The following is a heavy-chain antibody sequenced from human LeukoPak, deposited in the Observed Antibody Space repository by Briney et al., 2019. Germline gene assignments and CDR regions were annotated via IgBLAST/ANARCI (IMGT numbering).Heavy chain of an antibody. V-gene: IGHV4-39*07. D-gene: IGHD4-17*01. J-gene: IGHJ4*02. CDR2: INHSGST. CDR3: AGREGVTTKYYFDY. CDR1: SASITSSPYF. Sequence: SETLSLTCTVSSASITSSPYFWGWIRQSPGKGLEWIGEINHSGSTNYNPSLKSRVTISVDTSKNQFSLKLSSVTAADTAVYYCAGREGVTTKYYFDYWGQGTLVTVSS.